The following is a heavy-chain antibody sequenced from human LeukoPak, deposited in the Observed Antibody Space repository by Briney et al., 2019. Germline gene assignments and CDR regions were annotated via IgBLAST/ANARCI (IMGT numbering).Heavy chain of an antibody. CDR1: EFAFSSYW. V-gene: IGHV3-74*01. CDR2: INSDGSAT. D-gene: IGHD4-23*01. J-gene: IGHJ4*02. CDR3: ARVGGYSEVDY. Sequence: GGSLRLSCAASEFAFSSYWMHWVRHAPGKGLVCISRINSDGSATSYADSVKGRFTISRDNAKNTLYLQMNSLRAEDTAVYYCARVGGYSEVDYWGQGTLVTVSS.